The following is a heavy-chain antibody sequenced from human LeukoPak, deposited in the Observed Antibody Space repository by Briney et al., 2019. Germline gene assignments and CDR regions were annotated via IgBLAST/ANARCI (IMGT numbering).Heavy chain of an antibody. CDR3: ARLQYYYDSSGYGNYYYYMDV. CDR1: GYTFTGYY. J-gene: IGHJ6*03. D-gene: IGHD3-22*01. V-gene: IGHV1-2*02. Sequence: ASVKVSCKASGYTFTGYYMHWVRQAPGQGLEWMGWINPNSGGTNYAQKFQGRVTMTRDTSISTAYMELSRLRSDDTAVYYCARLQYYYDSSGYGNYYYYMDVWGKGTTVTISS. CDR2: INPNSGGT.